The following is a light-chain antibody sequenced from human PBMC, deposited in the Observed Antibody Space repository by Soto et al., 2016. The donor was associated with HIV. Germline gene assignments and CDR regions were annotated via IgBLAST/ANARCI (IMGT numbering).Light chain of an antibody. CDR2: DDS. J-gene: IGLJ3*02. Sequence: SYELTQPPSVSVAPGRTARITCGGHNIGSESVHWYQQKPGQAPVLVVYDDSDRPSGIPERFSGSNSGNTATLTISRVEVGDEADYHCQIWDSSSDLDWVFGGGTKLTVL. CDR1: NIGSES. CDR3: QIWDSSSDLDWV. V-gene: IGLV3-21*03.